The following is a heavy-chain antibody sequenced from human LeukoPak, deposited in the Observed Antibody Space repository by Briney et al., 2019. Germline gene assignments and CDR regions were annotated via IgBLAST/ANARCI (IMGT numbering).Heavy chain of an antibody. CDR1: GYTFTNYG. CDR3: ARVPFTAADDRSYYYYGMDV. V-gene: IGHV1-69*01. D-gene: IGHD6-13*01. CDR2: IIPIFGTT. Sequence: GASVKVSCKASGYTFTNYGISWVRQAPGQGLEWMGGIIPIFGTTSYAQKFQGRVTITADESTSTAYMELSSLRSEDTAVYYCARVPFTAADDRSYYYYGMDVWGQGTTVTVSS. J-gene: IGHJ6*02.